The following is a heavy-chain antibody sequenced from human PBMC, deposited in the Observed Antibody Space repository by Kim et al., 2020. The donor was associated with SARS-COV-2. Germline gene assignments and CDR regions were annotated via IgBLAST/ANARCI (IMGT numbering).Heavy chain of an antibody. D-gene: IGHD2-15*01. CDR3: ANVMHYGGSKMFDY. Sequence: GGSLRLSCAASGFTFSSYAMSWVRQAPGKGLEWVSAISGSGGSTYYADSVKGRFTISRDNSKNTLYLQMNSLRAEDTAVYYCANVMHYGGSKMFDYWGQGPLVTVSS. CDR1: GFTFSSYA. CDR2: ISGSGGST. V-gene: IGHV3-23*01. J-gene: IGHJ4*02.